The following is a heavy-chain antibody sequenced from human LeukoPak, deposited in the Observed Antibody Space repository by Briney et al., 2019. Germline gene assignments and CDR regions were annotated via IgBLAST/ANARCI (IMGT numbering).Heavy chain of an antibody. J-gene: IGHJ5*02. CDR2: INPNSGGT. D-gene: IGHD3-10*01. V-gene: IGHV1-2*02. CDR1: GYTFTGHY. CDR3: ARVPLNYGSGRGWFDP. Sequence: ASVKVSCKASGYTFTGHYMHWLRQAPGQGVEWMGWINPNSGGTHYAQKLQGRLTMTRDTSSYTADMELSRLKYDDTAVYYCARVPLNYGSGRGWFDPWGQGTLVTVSS.